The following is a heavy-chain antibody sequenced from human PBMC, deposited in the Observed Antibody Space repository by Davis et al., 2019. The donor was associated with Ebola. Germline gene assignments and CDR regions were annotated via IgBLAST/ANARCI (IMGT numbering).Heavy chain of an antibody. CDR2: INSDGSST. Sequence: HTGGSLRLSCAASGFTVSSNYMSWVRQAPGKGLEWVSRINSDGSSTSYADSVKGRFTISRDNAKNTLYLQMNSLRAEDTAVYYCARAFIWFGEYHDYWGQGTLVTVSS. V-gene: IGHV3-74*01. CDR1: GFTVSSNY. CDR3: ARAFIWFGEYHDY. J-gene: IGHJ4*02. D-gene: IGHD3-10*01.